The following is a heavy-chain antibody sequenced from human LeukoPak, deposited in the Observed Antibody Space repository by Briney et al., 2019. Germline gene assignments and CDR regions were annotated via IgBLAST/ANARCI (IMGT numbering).Heavy chain of an antibody. CDR1: GFTFSSYS. V-gene: IGHV3-21*01. Sequence: GGSLRLSCAASGFTFSSYSVNWVRQAPGKGLEWVSSISSSSSYIYYADSVKGRFTISRDNAKNSLYLQMNSLRAEDTAVYYCARDRGSSGWTEFLDNWFDPWGQGTLVTVSS. J-gene: IGHJ5*02. CDR3: ARDRGSSGWTEFLDNWFDP. D-gene: IGHD6-19*01. CDR2: ISSSSSYI.